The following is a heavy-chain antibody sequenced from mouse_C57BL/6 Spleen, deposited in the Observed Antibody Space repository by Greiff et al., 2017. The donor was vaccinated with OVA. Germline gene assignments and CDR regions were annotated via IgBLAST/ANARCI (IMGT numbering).Heavy chain of an antibody. Sequence: QVQLQQPGAELVRPGSSVKLSCKASGYTFTSYWMHWVKQRPIQGLEWIGNIDPSDSETHYNQKFKDKATLTVDKSSSTAYMQLSSLTSEDSAVYYCARETTVVAFEYWGKGTTLTVSS. CDR3: ARETTVVAFEY. V-gene: IGHV1-52*01. CDR1: GYTFTSYW. CDR2: IDPSDSET. D-gene: IGHD1-1*01. J-gene: IGHJ2*01.